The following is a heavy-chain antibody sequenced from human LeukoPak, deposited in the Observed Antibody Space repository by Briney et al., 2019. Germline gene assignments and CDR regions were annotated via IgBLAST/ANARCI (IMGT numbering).Heavy chain of an antibody. V-gene: IGHV4-39*01. CDR2: SYYSGNT. Sequence: SETLSLTCTLSGGSISSSNYFWVWIRQPPGKGLEWIGSSYYSGNTYYNPSLKSRVTISVDTSKNHFSLDLRSVMAADTAVYYCARHGNVVVVPAAKGFDYWGQGTQVTVSS. CDR1: GGSISSSNYF. CDR3: ARHGNVVVVPAAKGFDY. D-gene: IGHD2-2*01. J-gene: IGHJ4*02.